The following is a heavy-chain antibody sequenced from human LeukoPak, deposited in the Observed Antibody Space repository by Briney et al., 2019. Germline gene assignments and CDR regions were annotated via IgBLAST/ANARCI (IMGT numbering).Heavy chain of an antibody. CDR1: GFTFTTHW. D-gene: IGHD3-16*02. J-gene: IGHJ4*02. CDR2: IKHDGSEK. V-gene: IGHV3-7*01. Sequence: GGSLRLSCAASGFTFTTHWMSWVRQAPGKGLEWVANIKHDGSEKYYVDSVKGRFTISRDNAKNLLYLEMNSLRVEDTAVYYCARDRYFSYWGQGTLVTVSS. CDR3: ARDRYFSY.